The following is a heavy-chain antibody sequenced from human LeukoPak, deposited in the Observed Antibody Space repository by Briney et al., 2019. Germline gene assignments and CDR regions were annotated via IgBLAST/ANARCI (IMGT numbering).Heavy chain of an antibody. J-gene: IGHJ4*02. CDR2: IHYSGST. D-gene: IGHD3-9*01. CDR1: GGSISSYY. CDR3: ARDPGYDILTGSDGGY. V-gene: IGHV4-59*12. Sequence: PSETLSLTCTVSGGSISSYYWSWIRQPPGKGLEWIGSIHYSGSTTYNPSLKSRVTISVGTSKNQFSLKLSSVTAADTAVYYCARDPGYDILTGSDGGYWGQGTLVTVSS.